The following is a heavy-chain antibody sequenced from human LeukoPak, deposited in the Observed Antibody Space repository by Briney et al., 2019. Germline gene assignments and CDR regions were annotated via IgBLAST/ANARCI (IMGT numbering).Heavy chain of an antibody. Sequence: SETLSLTCTVSGGSVTSGNYYWNWIRQPAGKGLEWIGRIYTNGGASYNPSLKSRVTISIDASKNQFSLKLCSVTAADTAVYYCAREPPGYWGQGILVTVSS. CDR3: AREPPGY. CDR1: GGSVTSGNYY. J-gene: IGHJ4*02. V-gene: IGHV4-61*02. CDR2: IYTNGGA.